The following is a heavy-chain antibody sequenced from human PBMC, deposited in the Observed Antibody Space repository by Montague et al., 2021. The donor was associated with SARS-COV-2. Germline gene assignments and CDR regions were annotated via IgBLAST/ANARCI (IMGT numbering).Heavy chain of an antibody. CDR3: ARQGGPAGKHWFDP. D-gene: IGHD2-2*01. Sequence: SETLSLTCTVSGGSVSGTSYYWAWIRQPPGKGLEWIVNIHHSGTTFYNLSLKSRVTISVDTSKNEVSLKLNSVTAADTAVYYCARQGGPAGKHWFDPWGQGDLVRVSS. CDR2: IHHSGTT. CDR1: GGSVSGTSYY. V-gene: IGHV4-39*01. J-gene: IGHJ5*02.